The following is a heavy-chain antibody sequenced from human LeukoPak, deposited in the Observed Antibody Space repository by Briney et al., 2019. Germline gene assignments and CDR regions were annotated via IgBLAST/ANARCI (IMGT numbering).Heavy chain of an antibody. J-gene: IGHJ4*02. D-gene: IGHD5-12*01. CDR3: ARAIEATRRSTGTCNYFDY. Sequence: GGSLRLSCAASGFTFSDYYMSWIRQAPGKGREGVSYISSSSSYTNYADSVKGRFTISRDNAKNSLYLQMNSLRAEDTAVYYCARAIEATRRSTGTCNYFDYWGQGTLVTVSS. V-gene: IGHV3-11*06. CDR2: ISSSSSYT. CDR1: GFTFSDYY.